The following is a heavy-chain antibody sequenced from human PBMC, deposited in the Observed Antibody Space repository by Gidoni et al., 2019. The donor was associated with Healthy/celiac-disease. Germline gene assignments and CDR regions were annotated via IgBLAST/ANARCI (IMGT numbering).Heavy chain of an antibody. D-gene: IGHD2-8*01. CDR2: INHSGST. CDR1: GGSFSGYY. V-gene: IGHV4-34*01. Sequence: QVQLQQWGAGLLKPSETLSLTCAVYGGSFSGYYWSWIRQPPGKGLEWIGEINHSGSTNYNPSLKSRVTISVDTSKNQFSLKLSSVTAADTAVYYCARGGYCTNGVCDNPKYYFDYWGQGTLVTVSS. J-gene: IGHJ4*02. CDR3: ARGGYCTNGVCDNPKYYFDY.